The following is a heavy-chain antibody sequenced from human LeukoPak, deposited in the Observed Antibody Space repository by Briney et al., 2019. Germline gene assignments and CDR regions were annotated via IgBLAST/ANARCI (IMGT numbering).Heavy chain of an antibody. D-gene: IGHD5-18*01. J-gene: IGHJ4*02. CDR3: AKDRLELESGYSYFDY. V-gene: IGHV3-53*01. Sequence: PGGSLRLSCAASGFTVSSNYMSWVRQAPGKGLEWVSIIYSGGSTFYADSVKGRFTISRDNSKNTLYLQMNSLRAEDTAVYYCAKDRLELESGYSYFDYWGQGTLVTVSS. CDR1: GFTVSSNY. CDR2: IYSGGST.